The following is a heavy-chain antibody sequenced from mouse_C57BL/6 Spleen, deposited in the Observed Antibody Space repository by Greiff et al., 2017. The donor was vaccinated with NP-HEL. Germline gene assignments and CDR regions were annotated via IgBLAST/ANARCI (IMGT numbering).Heavy chain of an antibody. CDR3: AAGGQLRLLFAY. D-gene: IGHD3-2*02. V-gene: IGHV1-80*01. J-gene: IGHJ3*01. CDR2: IYPGDGDT. CDR1: GYAFSSYW. Sequence: VQLQQSGAELVKPGASVKISCKASGYAFSSYWMNWVKQRPGKGLEWIGQIYPGDGDTNYNGKFKGKATLTADKSSSTAYMQLSSLTSEDSAVYFCAAGGQLRLLFAYWGQGTLVTVSA.